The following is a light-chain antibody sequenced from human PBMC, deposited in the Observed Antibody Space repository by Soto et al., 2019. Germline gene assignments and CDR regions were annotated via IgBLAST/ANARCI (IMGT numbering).Light chain of an antibody. V-gene: IGLV1-40*01. CDR3: QSYDSSLSAVV. CDR1: SSNIGAGYD. CDR2: VNS. J-gene: IGLJ2*01. Sequence: QSVLTQPPSVSGAPGQRVTISCTGSSSNIGAGYDVHWYLQLPGTAPKLLIYVNSNRPSGVPDRFSGSKSGTSASLAITGLQAEDDADYYCQSYDSSLSAVVFGGGTKLTVL.